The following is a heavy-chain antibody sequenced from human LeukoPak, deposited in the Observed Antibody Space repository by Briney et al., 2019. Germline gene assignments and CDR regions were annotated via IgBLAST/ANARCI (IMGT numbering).Heavy chain of an antibody. CDR2: IYYSGST. CDR1: GGSISSGDYY. Sequence: SETLSLTCTVSGGSISSGDYYWSWIRQPPGKGLEWIGYIYYSGSTYYNPSLKRRVTISVDTSKNQFSLKLSSETAADTAVYYCARDRGYSGRAFDIWGQGTMVTVSS. V-gene: IGHV4-30-4*08. CDR3: ARDRGYSGRAFDI. D-gene: IGHD2-21*01. J-gene: IGHJ3*02.